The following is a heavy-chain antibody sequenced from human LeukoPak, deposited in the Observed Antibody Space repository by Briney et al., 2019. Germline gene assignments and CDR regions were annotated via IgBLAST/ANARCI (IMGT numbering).Heavy chain of an antibody. CDR2: ISGGGGPT. CDR3: AKNSGYSWQYFFDY. V-gene: IGHV3-23*01. D-gene: IGHD6-25*01. Sequence: GSLRLSCAASGFTFSNYAMSWVRQAPGKGLEWVSAISGGGGPTYYADSVKGRFNISRDNSKNTLYLQTNSLRAEDAAVYFCAKNSGYSWQYFFDYWGQGTLVTVSS. CDR1: GFTFSNYA. J-gene: IGHJ4*02.